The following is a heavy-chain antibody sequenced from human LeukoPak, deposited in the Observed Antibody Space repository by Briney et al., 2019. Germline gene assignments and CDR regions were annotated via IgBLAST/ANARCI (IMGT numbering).Heavy chain of an antibody. J-gene: IGHJ4*02. CDR2: INSDGTNK. V-gene: IGHV3-74*03. CDR3: ARDKTYFDY. CDR1: GFTFSSYF. Sequence: PGGSLRLSCAASGFTFSSYFMHWVRQVPGKGLVWVSRINSDGTNKVYADSVKGRVTISRDNAENTLYLQMNSLRAEDTAVYYCARDKTYFDYWGRGTLVTVSS.